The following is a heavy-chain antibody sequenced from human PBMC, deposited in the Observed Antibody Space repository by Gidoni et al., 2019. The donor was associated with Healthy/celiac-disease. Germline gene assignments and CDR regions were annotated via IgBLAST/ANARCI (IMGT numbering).Heavy chain of an antibody. Sequence: EVQLLESGGGLVQPGGSLRLSCAASGFTFSSYAMSWVRQAPGKGLGWVSAISGSGGSTYYADSVKGRFTISRDNSKNTLYLQMNSLRAEDTAVYYCANGDLLRFGEYHMDVWGQGTTVTVSS. CDR2: ISGSGGST. CDR1: GFTFSSYA. D-gene: IGHD3-10*01. J-gene: IGHJ6*02. V-gene: IGHV3-23*01. CDR3: ANGDLLRFGEYHMDV.